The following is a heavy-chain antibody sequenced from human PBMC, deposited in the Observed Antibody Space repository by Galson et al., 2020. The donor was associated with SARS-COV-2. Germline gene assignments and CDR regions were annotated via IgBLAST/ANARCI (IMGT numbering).Heavy chain of an antibody. CDR3: ERGLYDYESGCYARLDDCDI. J-gene: IGHJ3*02. Sequence: SETLSLTCTVSGGSVSSGSYYWSWIRQPPGKGLEWIGYIYYSWSTNYNPSLKSRVTISVDTSKNQFSLKLSSVTAADTAVYYCERGLYDYESGCYARLDDCDIWGQGTMVTVCS. V-gene: IGHV4-61*01. D-gene: IGHD3-22*01. CDR2: IYYSWST. CDR1: GGSVSSGSYY.